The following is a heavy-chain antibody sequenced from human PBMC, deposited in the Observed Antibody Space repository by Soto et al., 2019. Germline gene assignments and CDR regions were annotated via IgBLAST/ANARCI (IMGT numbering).Heavy chain of an antibody. V-gene: IGHV3-11*05. CDR3: ARDYYYTMDV. CDR1: GFTFRDYY. CDR2: IDSSTKYT. J-gene: IGHJ6*02. Sequence: QVQLVESGGGLVRPGGSLRLSCEASGFTFRDYYMTWFRQAPGKGLEWLSYIDSSTKYTNYADSVKGRFTISRDNAKNSLYLQMNSLSADDTAVYYCARDYYYTMDVWGQGTMVTVSS.